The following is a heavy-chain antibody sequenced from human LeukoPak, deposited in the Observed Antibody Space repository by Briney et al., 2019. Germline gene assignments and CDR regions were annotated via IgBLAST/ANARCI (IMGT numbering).Heavy chain of an antibody. CDR2: INPNSGGT. CDR3: ARAPRRLFGELYRFDY. J-gene: IGHJ4*02. Sequence: ASVKVSCKASGYTFTGYYMHWVRQAPGQGLEWMGWINPNSGGTNYAQKFQGRVTMTRDTSISTAYMELSRLRSDDTAVYYCARAPRRLFGELYRFDYWGQGTLVTVSS. CDR1: GYTFTGYY. D-gene: IGHD3-10*01. V-gene: IGHV1-2*02.